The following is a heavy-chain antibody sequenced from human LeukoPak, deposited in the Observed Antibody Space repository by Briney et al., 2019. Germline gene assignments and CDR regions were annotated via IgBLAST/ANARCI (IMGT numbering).Heavy chain of an antibody. CDR1: GYSISRGYY. CDR2: MYHSGTT. Sequence: SETLSLTCSVSGYSISRGYYWGWVRQPPGKGLEWIGSMYHSGTTSYNPSLKSRVTMSADTSKNQFSLELRSATAADTAVYYCARVLDYYGSVTRDFDYWGQGTLVTVSS. CDR3: ARVLDYYGSVTRDFDY. V-gene: IGHV4-38-2*02. J-gene: IGHJ4*02. D-gene: IGHD3-10*01.